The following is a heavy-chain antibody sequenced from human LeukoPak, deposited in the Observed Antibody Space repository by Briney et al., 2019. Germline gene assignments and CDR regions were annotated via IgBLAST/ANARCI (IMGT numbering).Heavy chain of an antibody. CDR3: ARSGGLWEQQHPDDVRVDAFDI. CDR2: TYYRSKWYN. CDR1: GDSVSSNSAA. V-gene: IGHV6-1*01. J-gene: IGHJ3*02. Sequence: SQTLSLTCAISGDSVSSNSAAWNWIRQSPSRGLEWLGRTYYRSKWYNDYAVSVKSRITINPDTSKNQFSLQLNSVTPEDTAVYYCARSGGLWEQQHPDDVRVDAFDIWGQGTMVTVSS. D-gene: IGHD6-13*01.